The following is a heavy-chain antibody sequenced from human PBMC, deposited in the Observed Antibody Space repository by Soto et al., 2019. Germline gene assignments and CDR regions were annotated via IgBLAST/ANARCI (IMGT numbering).Heavy chain of an antibody. V-gene: IGHV4-4*02. CDR3: ASVRGGYYYAMDV. J-gene: IGHJ6*02. CDR2: IYHSGST. CDR1: GGSISSSNW. D-gene: IGHD3-10*02. Sequence: SETLSLTCAVSGGSISSSNWWSWVRQPPGKGLEWIGEIYHSGSTIYNPSLKSRVTISVDKSKNQFSLKLSSVTAADTAVYYCASVRGGYYYAMDVWGQGTTVTVSS.